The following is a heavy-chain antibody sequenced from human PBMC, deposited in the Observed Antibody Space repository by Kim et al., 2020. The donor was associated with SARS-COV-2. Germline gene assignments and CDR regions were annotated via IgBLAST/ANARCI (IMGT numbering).Heavy chain of an antibody. CDR2: IWYDGSNK. D-gene: IGHD3-10*01. V-gene: IGHV3-33*01. CDR3: ASSLHGSGSYDFDY. CDR1: GFTFSSYG. J-gene: IGHJ4*02. Sequence: GGSLRLSCAASGFTFSSYGMHWVRQAPGKGLEWVAVIWYDGSNKYYADSVKGRFTISRDNSKNTLYLQMNSLRAEDTAVYYCASSLHGSGSYDFDYWGQGTLVTVSS.